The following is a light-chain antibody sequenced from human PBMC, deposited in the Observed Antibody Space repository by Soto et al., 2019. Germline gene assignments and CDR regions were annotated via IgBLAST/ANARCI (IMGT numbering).Light chain of an antibody. Sequence: IQLTQSPSSLSASVGDRVTITCRASQGISSYLGWYQQKPGKAPKLLIYAASTLESGVSSRFSGRGSGTEFTLTINSLQPEDFATYYCQQYKSYLRTFGQGTKVDIK. CDR1: QGISSY. CDR3: QQYKSYLRT. V-gene: IGKV1-9*01. J-gene: IGKJ1*01. CDR2: AAS.